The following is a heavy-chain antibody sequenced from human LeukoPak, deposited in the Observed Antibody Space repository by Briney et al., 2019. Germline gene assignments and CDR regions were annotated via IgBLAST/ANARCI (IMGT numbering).Heavy chain of an antibody. Sequence: GGSLRLSCAASGFTFSSYSMNWVRQAPGKGLEWVSSISSSTNYIYYADSVKGRLTISRDNANNSLYLQMNSLRAEDTAVYYCTRDSAHSGDYWGQGTLVTVSS. CDR1: GFTFSSYS. V-gene: IGHV3-21*01. J-gene: IGHJ4*02. CDR2: ISSSTNYI. CDR3: TRDSAHSGDY. D-gene: IGHD2-15*01.